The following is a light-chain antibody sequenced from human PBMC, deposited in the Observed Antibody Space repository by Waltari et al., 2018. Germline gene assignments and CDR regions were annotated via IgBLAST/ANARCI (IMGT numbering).Light chain of an antibody. CDR2: GAF. J-gene: IGKJ2*01. Sequence: DIQMTQSPSSLSASVGETVTMTCRASQAISNNLAWIQQKPGKGPKSLIYGAFILQSGVPSRFSGSGSETDFTLTISRLQPEDFATYYCQQYSTYPYTFGQETKLEIK. V-gene: IGKV1-16*01. CDR3: QQYSTYPYT. CDR1: QAISNN.